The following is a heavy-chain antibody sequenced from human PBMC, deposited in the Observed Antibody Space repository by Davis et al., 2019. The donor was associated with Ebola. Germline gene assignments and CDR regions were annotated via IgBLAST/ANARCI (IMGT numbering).Heavy chain of an antibody. CDR3: ARVSTYSSSLQPTFDY. CDR2: INAGNGNT. Sequence: ASVKVSCKASGYTFTSYDINWVRQAPGQRLEWMGWINAGNGNTIYSQKFQGRVTITRDTSASTAYMELSSLRSEDTAVYYCARVSTYSSSLQPTFDYWGQGTLVTVSS. V-gene: IGHV1-3*01. D-gene: IGHD6-6*01. J-gene: IGHJ4*02. CDR1: GYTFTSYD.